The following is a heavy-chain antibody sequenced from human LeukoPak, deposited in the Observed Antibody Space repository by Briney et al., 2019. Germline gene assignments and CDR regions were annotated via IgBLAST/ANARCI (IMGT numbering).Heavy chain of an antibody. CDR2: ISYDGSNK. V-gene: IGHV3-30*18. CDR1: GFTFSNYG. J-gene: IGHJ4*02. CDR3: AKGGRYYGSGSYD. Sequence: GGSLRLSCAASGFTFSNYGMHWVRQAPGKGLEWVALISYDGSNKFYADSVKGRFTNSRDNSKNTLYLQINSLRAEDTAVYYCAKGGRYYGSGSYDWGQGTLVTVSS. D-gene: IGHD3-10*01.